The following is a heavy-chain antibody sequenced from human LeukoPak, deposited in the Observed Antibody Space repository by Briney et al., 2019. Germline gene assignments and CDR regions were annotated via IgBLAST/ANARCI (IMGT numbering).Heavy chain of an antibody. CDR2: IISIFGTA. J-gene: IGHJ5*02. Sequence: SVKVSCKASGGTFSSYAISWVRQAPGQGLEWMGRIISIFGTANYAQKFQGRVTITTDESTSTAYMELNSLRSEDTAVYYCARDLVVVVPAAMTPGGWFDPWGQGTLVTVSS. CDR1: GGTFSSYA. D-gene: IGHD2-2*01. V-gene: IGHV1-69*05. CDR3: ARDLVVVVPAAMTPGGWFDP.